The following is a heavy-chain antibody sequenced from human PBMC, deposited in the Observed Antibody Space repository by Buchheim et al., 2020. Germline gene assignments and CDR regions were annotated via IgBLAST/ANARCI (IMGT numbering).Heavy chain of an antibody. CDR1: GDSISSAGYY. D-gene: IGHD5-18*01. J-gene: IGHJ5*02. CDR2: IYYSGST. V-gene: IGHV4-31*03. Sequence: QVQLQESGPGLVKPSQTLSLTCTVSGDSISSAGYYWSWIRQHPGKGLEWIGYIYYSGSTYYNPSLKSRVTISVDTSKNQFSLKLSSVTAADTAVYYCARDAGYSYGYNWFDPWGQGTL. CDR3: ARDAGYSYGYNWFDP.